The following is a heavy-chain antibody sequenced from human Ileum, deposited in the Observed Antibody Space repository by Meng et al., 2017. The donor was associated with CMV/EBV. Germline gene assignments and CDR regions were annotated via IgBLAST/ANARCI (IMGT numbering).Heavy chain of an antibody. CDR3: VRQVVAASFDY. CDR1: GGSITSGNSY. Sequence: QGPLKESGPGLVKPYQTLSLTCTVSGGSITSGNSYWSWIRQPPGRGLEWIGYIYYSGSPYYKPSLKSRVTISLDTSKYQFSLNLRSVTATDSAVYYCVRQVVAASFDYWGQGALVTVSS. V-gene: IGHV4-30-4*08. CDR2: IYYSGSP. J-gene: IGHJ4*02. D-gene: IGHD2-15*01.